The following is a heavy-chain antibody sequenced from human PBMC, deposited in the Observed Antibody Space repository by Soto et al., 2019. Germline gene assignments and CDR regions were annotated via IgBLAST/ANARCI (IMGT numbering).Heavy chain of an antibody. J-gene: IGHJ4*02. V-gene: IGHV1-69*01. D-gene: IGHD6-13*01. CDR3: ARAGTPRQSGEQRLVPGAY. Sequence: QVQLVQSGAEVKKPGSSVKVSCKAPGGTFSSYAISWVRQAPGQGLEWMGGIIPIFGTANYAQKFQGRVTITADESTSAAYMELSSLRSEDTAVNYCARAGTPRQSGEQRLVPGAYWGQGTLVTVSS. CDR1: GGTFSSYA. CDR2: IIPIFGTA.